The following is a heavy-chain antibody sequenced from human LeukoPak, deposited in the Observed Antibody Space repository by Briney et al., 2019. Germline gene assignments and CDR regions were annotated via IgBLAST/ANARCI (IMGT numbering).Heavy chain of an antibody. CDR1: GFTFNNFG. CDR2: ISSSSSYT. V-gene: IGHV3-21*01. D-gene: IGHD2-2*01. CDR3: AREGCSSTSCTDLDY. Sequence: GGSLRLSCAASGFTFNNFGMNWVRQAPGKGLEWVSSISSSSSYTYYADSVKGRLTISRDNAKSSLYLQMNSLRAEDTAVYYCAREGCSSTSCTDLDYWGQGTLVTVSS. J-gene: IGHJ4*02.